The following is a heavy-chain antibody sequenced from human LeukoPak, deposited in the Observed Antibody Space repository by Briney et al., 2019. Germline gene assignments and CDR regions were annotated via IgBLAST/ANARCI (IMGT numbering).Heavy chain of an antibody. Sequence: GASVKVSFKASGYTFTSYDINGVRQATGQGLEWMGWMNPKSGNTGYPQKFQGRVTMPRNTSLSTAYMELSSLRSEDTAVYYCASRLVAGTPPFDYWGQGALVTVSS. V-gene: IGHV1-8*01. D-gene: IGHD6-19*01. CDR1: GYTFTSYD. J-gene: IGHJ4*02. CDR3: ASRLVAGTPPFDY. CDR2: MNPKSGNT.